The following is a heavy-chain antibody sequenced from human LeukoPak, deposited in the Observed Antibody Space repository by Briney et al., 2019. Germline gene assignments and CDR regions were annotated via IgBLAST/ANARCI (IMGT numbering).Heavy chain of an antibody. CDR2: VKPTSGAT. J-gene: IGHJ3*01. CDR3: AREFRTTTWSFDAFDL. D-gene: IGHD1/OR15-1a*01. Sequence: GASVKVSCKASGYTFTDYYMHWVRHAPGQGLEWVGWVKPTSGATNYAQKFQGRVTMTRDTSNNTSYMELSRLRSDDMAVYYCAREFRTTTWSFDAFDLWGQGTMVTVSS. V-gene: IGHV1-2*02. CDR1: GYTFTDYY.